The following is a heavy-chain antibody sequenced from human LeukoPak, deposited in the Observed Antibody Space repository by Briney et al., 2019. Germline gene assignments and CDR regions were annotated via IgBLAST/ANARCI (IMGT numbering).Heavy chain of an antibody. Sequence: PGGSLRLSCAASGFTFRDAWMTWVRQAPGKGLEWVGRIRSKTDGGTTDYAVSVQGRFTISRDDSKNTLYLQMSSLKTEDAAVYYCAKHIYGVVSIQQWGQGTLVTVSS. CDR2: IRSKTDGGTT. J-gene: IGHJ1*01. CDR1: GFTFRDAW. V-gene: IGHV3-15*01. D-gene: IGHD3-3*01. CDR3: AKHIYGVVSIQQ.